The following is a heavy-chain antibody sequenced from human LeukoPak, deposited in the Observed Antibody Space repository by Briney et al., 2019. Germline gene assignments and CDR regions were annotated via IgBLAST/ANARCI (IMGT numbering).Heavy chain of an antibody. CDR3: ARDRQTFYDYVGGNYRFYVDY. V-gene: IGHV1-2*02. D-gene: IGHD3-16*02. CDR1: GYTFTGYY. Sequence: ASVKVSCKASGYTFTGYYMHWVRQAPGQGLEWMGWINPNSGGTNYAQKFQGRVTMTRDTSISTAYMELSRLRSDDTAVYYCARDRQTFYDYVGGNYRFYVDYWGQGTLVTVSS. CDR2: INPNSGGT. J-gene: IGHJ4*02.